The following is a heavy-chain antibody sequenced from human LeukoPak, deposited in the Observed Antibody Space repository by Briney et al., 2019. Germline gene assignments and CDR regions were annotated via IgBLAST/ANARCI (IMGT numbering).Heavy chain of an antibody. CDR2: IKQDGTEK. CDR3: VRVALYYHGSESFFFFEH. V-gene: IGHV3-7*01. CDR1: GFTFTTYW. J-gene: IGHJ4*02. D-gene: IGHD3-10*01. Sequence: GESLRLSCAASGFTFTTYWLGWVRQPPGTGLEWVANIKQDGTEKYYVDSVKGRFTISRDNAKNSLYLLMNTLRVEDTAIYYCVRVALYYHGSESFFFFEHWGQGTPVTASS.